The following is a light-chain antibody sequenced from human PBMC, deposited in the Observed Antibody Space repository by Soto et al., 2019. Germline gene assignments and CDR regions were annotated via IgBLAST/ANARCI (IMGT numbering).Light chain of an antibody. V-gene: IGLV2-14*01. J-gene: IGLJ1*01. CDR2: EVS. CDR1: SSDVGNYKY. CDR3: LSYTSSGTYV. Sequence: QSVLTQPASVSGSPGQSITISCTGTSSDVGNYKYVSWYQQHPGKAPKLMIYEVSNRPSGVSNRFSGSKSGNTASLTISGLQAEDETDYYCLSYTSSGTYVFGTGTRSPS.